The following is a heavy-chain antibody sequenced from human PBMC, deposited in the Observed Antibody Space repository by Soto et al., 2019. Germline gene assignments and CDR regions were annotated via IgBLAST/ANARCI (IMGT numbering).Heavy chain of an antibody. CDR1: GFTFSPYE. J-gene: IGHJ1*01. V-gene: IGHV3-48*03. CDR3: ERDGYDTSGDSEYFQY. D-gene: IGHD3-22*01. Sequence: EVKLVESGGGVVQPGGSLRLSCAASGFTFSPYEMNWVRQAPGKGPEWISYISSSGSSISYADSVKVRFTISRDNAWNSLHLQMNSLSVEDTAVYYCERDGYDTSGDSEYFQYWGQGTLVTVSS. CDR2: ISSSGSSI.